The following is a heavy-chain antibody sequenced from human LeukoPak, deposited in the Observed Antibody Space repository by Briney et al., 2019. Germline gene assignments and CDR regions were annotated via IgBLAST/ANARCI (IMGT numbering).Heavy chain of an antibody. Sequence: SETLSLTCAVYGGSFSGYYWSWIRQPPGKGLEGIGEINHSGSANCNLSLKSRVTISVDASKNQFSLKLSSVTAADAAVYYCAKPSGSYSKRFDYWGQGTLVTVSS. V-gene: IGHV4-34*01. CDR3: AKPSGSYSKRFDY. D-gene: IGHD1-26*01. CDR1: GGSFSGYY. J-gene: IGHJ4*02. CDR2: INHSGSA.